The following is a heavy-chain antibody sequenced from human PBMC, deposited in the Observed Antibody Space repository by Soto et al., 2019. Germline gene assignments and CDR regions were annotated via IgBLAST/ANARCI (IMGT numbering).Heavy chain of an antibody. D-gene: IGHD4-17*01. CDR3: ARPRHGDPGRFSYYYMDV. CDR2: LTRSSSYI. V-gene: IGHV3-21*01. J-gene: IGHJ6*03. Sequence: EVQLVESGGGLVKPGGSLRLSCSASGFTFSTYSMSWVRQAPGKGLEWVSFLTRSSSYIYYADSVKGRFTISRDNAMNSLYLQMNSLRADDTAVYYCARPRHGDPGRFSYYYMDVWGKGTTVTVSS. CDR1: GFTFSTYS.